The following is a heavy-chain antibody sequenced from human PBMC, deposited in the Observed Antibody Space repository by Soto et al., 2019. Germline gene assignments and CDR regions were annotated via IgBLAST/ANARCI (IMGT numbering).Heavy chain of an antibody. D-gene: IGHD3-3*02. CDR1: GYTFSGYY. CDR2: INTLSGDT. V-gene: IGHV1-2*02. CDR3: ARSLLNVILPLAY. J-gene: IGHJ4*02. Sequence: QVQLVQSGAEVKKPGASVKVSCKASGYTFSGYYMHWVRPAPGQGLEWMGWINTLSGDTSFPQKFQGRLAMTRDTSIDTAFMEVSRLTSDDTAIYYCARSLLNVILPLAYWGQGTLVSVSS.